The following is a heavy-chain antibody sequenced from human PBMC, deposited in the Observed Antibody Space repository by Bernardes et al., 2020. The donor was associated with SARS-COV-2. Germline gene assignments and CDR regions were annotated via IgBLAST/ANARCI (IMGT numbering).Heavy chain of an antibody. D-gene: IGHD2-8*01. J-gene: IGHJ4*02. CDR2: ISGSGGAT. CDR3: TKRWADCTTSSCNPGYFDH. CDR1: GFTFGSYA. Sequence: GSLSLSCAASGFTFGSYAMSWVRQAPGKGLEWVSGISGSGGATFYADSVKGRFTISRDNSKNTLYLQMNSLRAEDTAVYYCTKRWADCTTSSCNPGYFDHWGQGILVTVSS. V-gene: IGHV3-23*01.